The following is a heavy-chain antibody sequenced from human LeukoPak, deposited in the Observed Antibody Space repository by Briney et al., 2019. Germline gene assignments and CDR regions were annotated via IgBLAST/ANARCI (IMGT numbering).Heavy chain of an antibody. V-gene: IGHV3-73*01. Sequence: GGSLRLSCAASGFTFSGSAMHWVRQASGKGLEWVGRIRSKANSYATAYAASVKGRFTISRDDSKNTAYLQMNSLRVEDTAVYYCAKELLYYYYYMDVWGTGTTVTVSS. J-gene: IGHJ6*03. D-gene: IGHD1-7*01. CDR2: IRSKANSYAT. CDR1: GFTFSGSA. CDR3: AKELLYYYYYMDV.